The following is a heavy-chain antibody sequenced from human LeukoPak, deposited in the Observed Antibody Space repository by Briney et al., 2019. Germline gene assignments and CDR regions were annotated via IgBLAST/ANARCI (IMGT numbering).Heavy chain of an antibody. J-gene: IGHJ4*02. V-gene: IGHV3-23*01. CDR2: ISGSGQST. CDR3: AKGHGEVCGDDCYSRVLDF. CDR1: GFTFNSYA. D-gene: IGHD2-21*01. Sequence: PGGSLRLSCVASGFTFNSYAMSWVRQAPGKGLEWVSIISGSGQSTIYADSVKGRFTISRDNSKNTAYLQMNSLRAEDTGVYHCAKGHGEVCGDDCYSRVLDFWGQGTLVTVSS.